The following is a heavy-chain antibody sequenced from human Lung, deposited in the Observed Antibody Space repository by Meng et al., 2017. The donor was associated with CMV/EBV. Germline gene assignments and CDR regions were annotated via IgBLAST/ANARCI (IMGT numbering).Heavy chain of an antibody. V-gene: IGHV3-23*01. J-gene: IGHJ4*02. D-gene: IGHD4/OR15-4a*01. CDR2: ISTSGGDT. Sequence: GGSLRLXCAASGFTFSSHALSWVRQAPGKGLEWVSSISTSGGDTYHADSVKGRFTISRDNSKKTLYLQMNSLRAEDTAVYYCANLGRTIRDYWGPGTLVNGAS. CDR1: GFTFSSHA. CDR3: ANLGRTIRDY.